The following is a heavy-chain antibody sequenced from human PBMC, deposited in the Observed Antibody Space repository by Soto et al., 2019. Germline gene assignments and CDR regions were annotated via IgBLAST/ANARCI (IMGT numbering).Heavy chain of an antibody. V-gene: IGHV1-46*01. J-gene: IGHJ3*02. Sequence: ASVKVSSKASGHTFTSSYMHWVRQPPGQGLEWMGIINPSGGSTSYAQKFQGRVTMTRDTSTSTVYMELSSLRSEDTAVYYCARDYRSTYYYDSSGYPGAFDIWGQGTMVTVSS. CDR2: INPSGGST. CDR1: GHTFTSSY. D-gene: IGHD3-22*01. CDR3: ARDYRSTYYYDSSGYPGAFDI.